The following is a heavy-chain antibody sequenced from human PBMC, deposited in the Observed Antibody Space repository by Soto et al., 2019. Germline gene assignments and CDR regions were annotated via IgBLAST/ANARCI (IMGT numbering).Heavy chain of an antibody. CDR3: AKDAAVAGIHFDY. CDR2: ISYDGSNK. Sequence: GGSLRLSCAASGFTFSSYGMHWVRQAPGKGLEWVAVISYDGSNKYYADSVKGRFTISRDNSKNTLYLQMNSLRAEDTAVFYCAKDAAVAGIHFDYWGQGTLVTVSS. D-gene: IGHD6-19*01. CDR1: GFTFSSYG. V-gene: IGHV3-30*18. J-gene: IGHJ4*02.